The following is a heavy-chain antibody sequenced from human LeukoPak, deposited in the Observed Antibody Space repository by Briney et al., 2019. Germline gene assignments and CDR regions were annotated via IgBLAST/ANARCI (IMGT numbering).Heavy chain of an antibody. D-gene: IGHD3-22*01. CDR1: GFTVSSNY. J-gene: IGHJ4*02. CDR2: IYSGGST. Sequence: PGGSLRLSCAASGFTVSSNYMSWVRQAPGKGLEWVSVIYSGGSTYYADSAKGRFTISRDNSKNTLYLQMNSLRAEDTAVYYCARSPVDDSSGYFSFYFGYWGQGTLVTVSS. V-gene: IGHV3-53*01. CDR3: ARSPVDDSSGYFSFYFGY.